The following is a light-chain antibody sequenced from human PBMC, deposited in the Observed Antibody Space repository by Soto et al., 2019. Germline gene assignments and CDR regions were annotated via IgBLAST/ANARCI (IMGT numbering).Light chain of an antibody. CDR3: QQYNNWPQT. Sequence: EIVLTQSPGTLALSPGERATLSCRASQSVGSSLAWYQQKPGQAPRLLIYDASTRATGIPARFSGSGSGTDFTLTISGLQSEDFAVYYGQQYNNWPQTFGQGTKVDIK. CDR2: DAS. V-gene: IGKV3-15*01. CDR1: QSVGSS. J-gene: IGKJ1*01.